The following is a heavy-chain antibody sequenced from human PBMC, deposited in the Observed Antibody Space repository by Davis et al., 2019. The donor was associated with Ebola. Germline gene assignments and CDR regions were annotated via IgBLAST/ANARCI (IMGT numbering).Heavy chain of an antibody. Sequence: SETLSLTCTISADSMTTHYWSWIRQPPGKGLEWLGYISYSGSVSYNPSLMSRVTISLDMSKNQVSLWLSSVTAADTAVYYCARSHSDWLLPFDYWGQGTLATVSS. CDR1: ADSMTTHY. CDR3: ARSHSDWLLPFDY. CDR2: ISYSGSV. V-gene: IGHV4-59*11. D-gene: IGHD3-9*01. J-gene: IGHJ4*02.